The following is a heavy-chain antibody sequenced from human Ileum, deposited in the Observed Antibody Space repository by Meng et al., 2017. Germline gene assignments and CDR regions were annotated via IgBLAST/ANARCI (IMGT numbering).Heavy chain of an antibody. CDR3: ARYILRWGYYFDY. Sequence: QESGPRLGQPSGTLSPTWAVSGGSISSSNWWSWVRQPPGKGLEWIGEIYHSGSTNYNPSLKSRVTISVDKSKNQFSLKLSSVTAADTAVYYCARYILRWGYYFDYWGQGTLVTVSS. CDR1: GGSISSSNW. V-gene: IGHV4-4*02. D-gene: IGHD4-23*01. CDR2: IYHSGST. J-gene: IGHJ4*02.